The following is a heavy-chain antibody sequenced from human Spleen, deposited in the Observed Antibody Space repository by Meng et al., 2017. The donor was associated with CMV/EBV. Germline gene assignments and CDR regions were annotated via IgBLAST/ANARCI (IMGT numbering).Heavy chain of an antibody. D-gene: IGHD1-26*01. CDR1: GGSISSGDYY. J-gene: IGHJ4*02. CDR2: IYYSGST. Sequence: VHLQEPGPGLVKPSQTLSPTCTVSGGSISSGDYYWSWIRQPPGKGLEWIGYIYYSGSTYYNPSLKSRVTISVDTSKNQFSLKLSSVTAADTAVYYCARDLWGSRYYFDYWGQGTLVTVSS. V-gene: IGHV4-30-4*08. CDR3: ARDLWGSRYYFDY.